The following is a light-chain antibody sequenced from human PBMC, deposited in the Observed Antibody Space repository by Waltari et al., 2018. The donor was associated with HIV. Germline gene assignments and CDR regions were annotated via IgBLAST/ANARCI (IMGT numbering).Light chain of an antibody. CDR2: DVS. J-gene: IGLJ3*02. Sequence: QTALTQPASVSGSPGQSITIPCTGTSSDVGAYNLVPWSQQHPGKAPRRIIYDVSGGPAGVSNRFSGSKSGNTASLTIAGLQAEDEADYYCCSYVSEIVPCVFGGGTKLTVL. V-gene: IGLV2-23*02. CDR3: CSYVSEIVPCV. CDR1: SSDVGAYNL.